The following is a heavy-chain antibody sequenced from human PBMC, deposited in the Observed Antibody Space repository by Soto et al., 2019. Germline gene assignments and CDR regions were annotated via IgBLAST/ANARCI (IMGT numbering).Heavy chain of an antibody. Sequence: SVKVSCKASGGTFSSYAISWVRQAPRQGLEWMGGIIPIFGTANYAQKFQGRVTITADKSTSTAYMELSSLRSEDTAVYYCATSPGQWELRGYFDYWGQGTLVTVSS. CDR2: IIPIFGTA. J-gene: IGHJ4*02. CDR1: GGTFSSYA. CDR3: ATSPGQWELRGYFDY. V-gene: IGHV1-69*06. D-gene: IGHD1-26*01.